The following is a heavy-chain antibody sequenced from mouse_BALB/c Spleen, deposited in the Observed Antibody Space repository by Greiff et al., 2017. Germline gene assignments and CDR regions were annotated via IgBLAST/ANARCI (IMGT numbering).Heavy chain of an antibody. D-gene: IGHD2-1*01. J-gene: IGHJ4*01. CDR3: ASHGNYRYYAMDY. Sequence: EVQLQQSGAELVRPGALVKLSCKASGFNIKDYYMHWVKQRPEQGLEWIGWIDPENGNTIYDPKFQGKASITADTSSNTAYLQLSSLTSEDTAVYYCASHGNYRYYAMDYWGQGTSVTVSS. CDR1: GFNIKDYY. V-gene: IGHV14-1*02. CDR2: IDPENGNT.